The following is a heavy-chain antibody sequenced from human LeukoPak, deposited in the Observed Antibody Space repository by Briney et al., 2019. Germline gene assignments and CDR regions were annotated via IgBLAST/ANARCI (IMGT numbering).Heavy chain of an antibody. D-gene: IGHD6-19*01. CDR1: GYTFTSYG. CDR2: ISAYNGNT. V-gene: IGHV1-18*01. CDR3: ARDRGVGYSSLYPEQHFDY. Sequence: ASVKVSFKASGYTFTSYGISWVRQAPGQGLEWMGWISAYNGNTNYAQKLQGRVTMTTDTSTSTAYMELRSLRSDDTAVYYCARDRGVGYSSLYPEQHFDYWGQGTLVTVSS. J-gene: IGHJ4*02.